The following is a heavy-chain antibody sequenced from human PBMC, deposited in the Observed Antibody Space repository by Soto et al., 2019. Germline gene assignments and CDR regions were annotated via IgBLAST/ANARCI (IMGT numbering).Heavy chain of an antibody. CDR2: ISSNSAYI. Sequence: PVGSLRLSCAASGFTFRSFTMNWVRQAPGKGLEWASTISSNSAYIYYTDALRGRFTISRDNAKNSLHLQMNSLRAEDTAVYYCTRDASRDSSARGWFDPWGPGTLVTVSS. CDR1: GFTFRSFT. J-gene: IGHJ5*02. V-gene: IGHV3-21*01. CDR3: TRDASRDSSARGWFDP. D-gene: IGHD6-13*01.